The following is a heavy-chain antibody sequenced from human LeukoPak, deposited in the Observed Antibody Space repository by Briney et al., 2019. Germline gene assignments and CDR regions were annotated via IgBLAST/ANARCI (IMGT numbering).Heavy chain of an antibody. CDR2: SRSKAKRFTT. J-gene: IGHJ4*02. CDR1: GFTLSDHY. Sequence: GSLRLSCGASGFTLSDHYIDWVRQAPGKGLEWVARSRSKAKRFTTEYVASVKGRFTISRGDSEKSVYLQMNSLKSEDTAVYYCARSDTAVTGTGDYWGQGTLVTVSS. CDR3: ARSDTAVTGTGDY. D-gene: IGHD6-19*01. V-gene: IGHV3-72*01.